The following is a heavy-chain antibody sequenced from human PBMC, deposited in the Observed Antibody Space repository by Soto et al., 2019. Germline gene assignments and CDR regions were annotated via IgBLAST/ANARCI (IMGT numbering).Heavy chain of an antibody. Sequence: QVQLVESGGGVVRPGRSLRLSCAASGFTFSSYGMHWFRQAPGKGLQWVAVIWSDGSNKKYADSVKGRFTNSRDNYKNTLDLQMNSLRFEDTALYYCVRILLVPGYSYAGDQGGEGTLVTVSS. CDR2: IWSDGSNK. V-gene: IGHV3-33*01. D-gene: IGHD5-18*01. J-gene: IGHJ4*02. CDR1: GFTFSSYG. CDR3: VRILLVPGYSYAGDQ.